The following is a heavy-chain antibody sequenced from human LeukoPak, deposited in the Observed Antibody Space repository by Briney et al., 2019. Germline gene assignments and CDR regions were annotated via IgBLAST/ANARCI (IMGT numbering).Heavy chain of an antibody. J-gene: IGHJ4*02. CDR2: IWEGGSQK. Sequence: GGSLRLSCAASGFTLNNYWMNWVRQAPGEGLGWVANIWEGGSQKYYVDSVKGRFTISRDNAKNSLYLQMNSLRAEDTAVYYCARGDSSSKMDYWGQGTLVTVSS. D-gene: IGHD6-6*01. CDR3: ARGDSSSKMDY. V-gene: IGHV3-7*01. CDR1: GFTLNNYW.